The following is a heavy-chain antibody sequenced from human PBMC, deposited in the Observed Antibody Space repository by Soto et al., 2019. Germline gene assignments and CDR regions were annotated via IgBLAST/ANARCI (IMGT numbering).Heavy chain of an antibody. J-gene: IGHJ4*02. V-gene: IGHV3-30*04. D-gene: IGHD6-6*01. CDR2: ITRDGYNK. Sequence: QVQLVESGGGVVQPGRSLRLSCAVSGFIFKNYALNWVRQAPGNGLEWVASITRDGYNKYYADSVKGRFTISRDNSKNTLSLQMTALRVEDSSVYYCTKSSGGSSSVGMDYWGPGTLVTFSS. CDR1: GFIFKNYA. CDR3: TKSSGGSSSVGMDY.